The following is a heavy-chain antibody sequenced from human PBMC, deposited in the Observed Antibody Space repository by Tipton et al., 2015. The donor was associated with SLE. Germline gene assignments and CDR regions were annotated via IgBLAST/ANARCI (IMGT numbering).Heavy chain of an antibody. D-gene: IGHD6-13*01. J-gene: IGHJ2*01. CDR2: IYYSGSS. CDR1: GGSISSYY. CDR3: ARALGGAQQLVRYFDL. V-gene: IGHV4-59*01. Sequence: TLSLTCTVPGGSISSYYWSWIRQPPGKGLEWIGYIYYSGSSNYNPSLKSRVTISVDTSKNQFSLKLSSVTAADTAVYYCARALGGAQQLVRYFDLWGRGTLVTVSS.